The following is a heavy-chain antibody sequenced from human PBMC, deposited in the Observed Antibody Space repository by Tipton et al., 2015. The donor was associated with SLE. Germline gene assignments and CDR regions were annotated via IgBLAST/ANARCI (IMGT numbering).Heavy chain of an antibody. Sequence: TLSLTCSVTGYSISSGYYWGWIRQPPGRGLEWIGSFHHKGSSYYSPSLGSRVTISGDTSRNQFSLTLSSVTAADTAVYYCARDTGRGSSAYAGAFDFWGQGTVVTVSS. V-gene: IGHV4-38-2*02. CDR2: FHHKGSS. CDR1: GYSISSGYY. CDR3: ARDTGRGSSAYAGAFDF. D-gene: IGHD3-22*01. J-gene: IGHJ3*01.